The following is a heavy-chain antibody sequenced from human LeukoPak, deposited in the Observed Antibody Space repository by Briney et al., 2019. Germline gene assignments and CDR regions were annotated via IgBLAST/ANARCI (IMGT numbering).Heavy chain of an antibody. CDR3: ARLGGYCTSTSCYTEYYFDY. CDR1: GNTFTNYW. V-gene: IGHV5-51*01. D-gene: IGHD2-2*02. J-gene: IGHJ4*02. Sequence: KCGESLKISCQGSGNTFTNYWVAWVRQMPGKGLEWMGIIFPGDSDTRYSPSFQGQVTISADKSISTAYLQWSSLKASDTAMYYSARLGGYCTSTSCYTEYYFDYWGQGTLVTVSS. CDR2: IFPGDSDT.